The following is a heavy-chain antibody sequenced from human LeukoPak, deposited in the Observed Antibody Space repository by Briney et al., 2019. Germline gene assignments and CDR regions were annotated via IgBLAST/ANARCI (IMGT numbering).Heavy chain of an antibody. CDR3: ARHLDQQWEGDY. CDR1: GGSISSSSYY. Sequence: SETLSLTCTASGGSISSSSYYWGWIRQPPGKGLEWIGSIYYSGSTYYNPSLKSRVTISVDTSKNQFSLKLSSVTAADTAVYYSARHLDQQWEGDYWGQGTLVTVSS. CDR2: IYYSGST. V-gene: IGHV4-39*01. J-gene: IGHJ4*02. D-gene: IGHD1-26*01.